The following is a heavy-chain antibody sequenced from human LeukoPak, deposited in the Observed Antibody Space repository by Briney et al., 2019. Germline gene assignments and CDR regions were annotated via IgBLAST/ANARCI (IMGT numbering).Heavy chain of an antibody. CDR3: ARTPPKGDIDY. V-gene: IGHV1-8*01. J-gene: IGHJ4*02. CDR2: MSASSGSA. Sequence: GASVKVSCKASGYTFTNYDINWVRQATGQGLERLGWMSASSGSAGYAQKFQGRVSMTRATSISTAYLELSSLTFDDTAVYYCARTPPKGDIDYWGQGTLVTVSS. CDR1: GYTFTNYD. D-gene: IGHD2-21*02.